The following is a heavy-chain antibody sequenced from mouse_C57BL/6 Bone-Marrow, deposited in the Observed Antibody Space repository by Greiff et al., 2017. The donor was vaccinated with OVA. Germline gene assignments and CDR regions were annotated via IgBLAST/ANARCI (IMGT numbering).Heavy chain of an antibody. V-gene: IGHV1-85*01. Sequence: QVQLQQSGAELAKPGASVKLSCKASGYTFTSYDINWVKQRPGQGLEWIGCIYPSDGNTKYNQKFKDKATLTVDTSSSTAYMELHSLSSEDSTVYFCVITTVVAYDYWGQGTTLTLSS. CDR3: VITTVVAYDY. D-gene: IGHD1-1*01. CDR1: GYTFTSYD. CDR2: IYPSDGNT. J-gene: IGHJ2*01.